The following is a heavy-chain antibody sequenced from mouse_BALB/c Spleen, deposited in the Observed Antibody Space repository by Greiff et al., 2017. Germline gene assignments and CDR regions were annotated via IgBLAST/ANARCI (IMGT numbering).Heavy chain of an antibody. J-gene: IGHJ2*01. V-gene: IGHV1-87*01. D-gene: IGHD1-1*01. CDR1: GYTFTSYW. CDR3: ARGDYYGSSYGYFDY. Sequence: QVQLQQSGAELARPGASVKLSCKASGYTFTSYWMQWVKQRPGQGLEWIGAIYPGDGDTRYTQKFKGKATLTADKSSSTAYMQLSSLASEDSAVYYCARGDYYGSSYGYFDYWGQGTTLTVSS. CDR2: IYPGDGDT.